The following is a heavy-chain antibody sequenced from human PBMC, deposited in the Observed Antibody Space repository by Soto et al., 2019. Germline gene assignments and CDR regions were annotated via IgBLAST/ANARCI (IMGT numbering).Heavy chain of an antibody. D-gene: IGHD2-15*01. V-gene: IGHV3-23*01. CDR3: AKLPYIVVVVAAANWFDP. CDR1: GFTFSSYA. J-gene: IGHJ5*02. Sequence: EVQLLESGGGLVQPGGSLRLSCAASGFTFSSYAMSWVRQAPGKGLEWVSAISGSGGSTYYADSVKGRFTISRDNSKNTLYLHMNSLRAEDTAVYYCAKLPYIVVVVAAANWFDPWGQGTLVTVSS. CDR2: ISGSGGST.